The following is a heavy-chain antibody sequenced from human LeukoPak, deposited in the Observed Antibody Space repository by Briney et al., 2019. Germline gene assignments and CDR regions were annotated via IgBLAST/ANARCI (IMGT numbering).Heavy chain of an antibody. CDR1: GGSISNYY. CDR2: IYTSGST. CDR3: ATSEPYYDYVWGSYRRNYFDY. J-gene: IGHJ4*02. D-gene: IGHD3-16*02. V-gene: IGHV4-4*07. Sequence: SETLSLTCTVSGGSISNYYWSWIRQPAGKGLEWIGLIYTSGSTNYNPSLKSRVTISVDTSKNQFSLKLSSVTAADTAVYYCATSEPYYDYVWGSYRRNYFDYWGQGTLVTVSS.